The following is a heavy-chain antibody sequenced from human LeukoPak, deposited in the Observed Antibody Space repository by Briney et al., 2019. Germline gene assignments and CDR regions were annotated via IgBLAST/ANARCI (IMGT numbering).Heavy chain of an antibody. J-gene: IGHJ4*02. D-gene: IGHD1-14*01. CDR1: DTINNYP. CDR3: AREIRNIAEYYFDY. Sequence: SETMSLTYNLDTINNYPWSWVHQSAGTGVEWLARVYTTTGDTLINPSLWRRVSVSVDTARTQFVLMLTSMTAADTAVYHCAREIRNIAEYYFDYWGQGVPVTVSS. V-gene: IGHV4-4*07. CDR2: VYTTTGDT.